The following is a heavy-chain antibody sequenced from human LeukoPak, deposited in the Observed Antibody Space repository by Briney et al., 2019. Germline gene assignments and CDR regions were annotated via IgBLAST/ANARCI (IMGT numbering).Heavy chain of an antibody. J-gene: IGHJ3*02. CDR3: ARGAGYSGYDGAFDI. CDR1: GGTFSSYA. D-gene: IGHD5-12*01. Sequence: ASVKVSCKASGGTFSSYAISWVRQAPGQGLEWMGGIIPIFGTANYAQKFQGRVTITADESTSTAYMELSSLRSEDTAVYYCARGAGYSGYDGAFDIWGQGTMVTVSS. V-gene: IGHV1-69*13. CDR2: IIPIFGTA.